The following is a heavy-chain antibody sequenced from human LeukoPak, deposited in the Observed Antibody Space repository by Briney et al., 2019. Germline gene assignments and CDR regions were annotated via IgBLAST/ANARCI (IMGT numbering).Heavy chain of an antibody. V-gene: IGHV1-18*01. CDR2: ISAYNGKT. Sequence: GAAVMVSFTASGYTFTSYGISWVRQAPGQGLEWRGWISAYNGKTNYAQKLQGRVTMTTDTSTSTAYMELRSLRSDDTAVYYCAREGWGCGGDCLPFDHWGQGTLVTVSS. CDR3: AREGWGCGGDCLPFDH. CDR1: GYTFTSYG. D-gene: IGHD2-21*02. J-gene: IGHJ5*02.